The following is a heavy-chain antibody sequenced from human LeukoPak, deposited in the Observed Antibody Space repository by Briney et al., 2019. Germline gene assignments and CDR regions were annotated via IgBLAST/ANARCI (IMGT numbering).Heavy chain of an antibody. Sequence: GGSLRLSCAASGFTFSSYWMSWVRQAPGKGLEWVANIKQDGSEKYYVDSVKGRFTISRDNAKNSLYLQMNSLRAEDTAVYYCARDKSREGYYDSSGYGWFDPWGQGTLVTVSS. CDR3: ARDKSREGYYDSSGYGWFDP. CDR2: IKQDGSEK. D-gene: IGHD3-22*01. CDR1: GFTFSSYW. J-gene: IGHJ5*02. V-gene: IGHV3-7*01.